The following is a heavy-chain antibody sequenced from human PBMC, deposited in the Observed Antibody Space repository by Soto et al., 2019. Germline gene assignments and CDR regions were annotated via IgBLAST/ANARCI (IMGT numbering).Heavy chain of an antibody. J-gene: IGHJ6*02. CDR3: ARSGSGSYFDYYGMDV. V-gene: IGHV4-34*01. CDR1: GGSFSGYY. Sequence: SETLSLTCGVYGGSFSGYYWSWIRQPPGKGLEWIGEINHSGSTNYNPSLKSRVTISVDTSKNQFSLKLSSVTAADTAVYYCARSGSGSYFDYYGMDVWGQGTTVTVSS. D-gene: IGHD3-10*01. CDR2: INHSGST.